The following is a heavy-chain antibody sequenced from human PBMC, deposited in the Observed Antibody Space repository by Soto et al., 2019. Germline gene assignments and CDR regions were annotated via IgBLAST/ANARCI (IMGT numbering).Heavy chain of an antibody. CDR3: ARDTPGIAVAAAFDI. CDR2: ISSSSSYI. D-gene: IGHD6-19*01. Sequence: PGGSLRLSCAASGFTFSSYSMNWVRQAPGKGLEWVSSISSSSSYIYYADSVKGRFTISRDNAKNSLYLQMNSLRAEDTAVYYCARDTPGIAVAAAFDIWGQGTMVTVSS. J-gene: IGHJ3*02. CDR1: GFTFSSYS. V-gene: IGHV3-21*01.